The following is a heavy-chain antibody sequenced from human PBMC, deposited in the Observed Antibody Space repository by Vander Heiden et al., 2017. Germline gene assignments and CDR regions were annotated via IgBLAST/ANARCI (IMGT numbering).Heavy chain of an antibody. D-gene: IGHD2-15*01. Sequence: QVQLQASGPGLVKPSQTLSLTCTVSGSSISSDGYYWRWNPRHPGKGLECVGSIYHRGRTHYNPSLNSRVTISVDTSKNQFSLKLSSVPAADTAVYYCARDTGPLGSGYFDYWGQGTLVTVSS. V-gene: IGHV4-31*03. CDR1: GSSISSDGYY. CDR3: ARDTGPLGSGYFDY. J-gene: IGHJ4*02. CDR2: IYHRGRT.